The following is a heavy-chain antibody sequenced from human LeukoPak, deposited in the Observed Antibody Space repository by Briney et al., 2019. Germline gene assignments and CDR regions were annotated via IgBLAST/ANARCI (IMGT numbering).Heavy chain of an antibody. V-gene: IGHV1-69*05. CDR2: IIPIFGTA. CDR1: GGTFSSYA. J-gene: IGHJ4*02. D-gene: IGHD3-10*01. CDR3: ARDLSPTSGRWGSGSRGFGY. Sequence: ASVKVSCKASGGTFSSYAISWVRQAPGQGLEWMGGIIPIFGTANYAQKFQGRVTMTTDTSTRTVYMELRSLRSDDTAVYYCARDLSPTSGRWGSGSRGFGYWGQGTLVTVSS.